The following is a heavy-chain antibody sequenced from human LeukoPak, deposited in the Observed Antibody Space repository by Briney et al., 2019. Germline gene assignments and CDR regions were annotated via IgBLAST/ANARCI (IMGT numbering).Heavy chain of an antibody. J-gene: IGHJ4*02. CDR2: ISSSSSTI. D-gene: IGHD3-10*01. CDR1: GFTFSSYS. CDR3: AGELLGLSFDY. Sequence: PGGSLRLSCAASGFTFSSYSMNWVRQAPGKGREWVSYISSSSSTIYYADSVKGRFTISRDNAKNSLYLQMNSLRAEDTAVYYCAGELLGLSFDYWGQGTLVTVSS. V-gene: IGHV3-48*01.